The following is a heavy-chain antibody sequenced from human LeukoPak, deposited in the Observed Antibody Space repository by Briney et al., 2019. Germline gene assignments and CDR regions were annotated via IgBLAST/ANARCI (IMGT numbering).Heavy chain of an antibody. CDR1: GGSVSSGSYY. Sequence: SETLSLTCTVSGGSVSSGSYYWSWIRQPPGKGLEWIGYIYYSGSTNYNPSLKSRVTISVDTSKNQFSLKLSSVTAADTAVYYCARDRGGWNYWGQGTLVTVPS. J-gene: IGHJ4*02. CDR3: ARDRGGWNY. V-gene: IGHV4-61*01. D-gene: IGHD6-19*01. CDR2: IYYSGST.